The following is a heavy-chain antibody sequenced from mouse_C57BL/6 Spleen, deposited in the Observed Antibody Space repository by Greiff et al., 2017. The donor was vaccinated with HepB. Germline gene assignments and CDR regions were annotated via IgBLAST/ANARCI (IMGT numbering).Heavy chain of an antibody. Sequence: VQLKESGPGLVKPSQSLSLTCSVTGYSITSGYYWNWIRQFPGNKLEWMGYISYDGSNNYNPSLKNRISITRDTSKNQFFLKLNSVTTEDTATYYCARAYGNYEDYWGQGTTLTVSS. CDR1: GYSITSGYY. CDR3: ARAYGNYEDY. J-gene: IGHJ2*01. V-gene: IGHV3-6*01. CDR2: ISYDGSN. D-gene: IGHD2-10*02.